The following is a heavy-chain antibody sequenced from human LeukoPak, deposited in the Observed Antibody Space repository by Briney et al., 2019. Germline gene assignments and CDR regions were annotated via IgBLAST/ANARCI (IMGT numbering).Heavy chain of an antibody. CDR1: GGSINSYY. J-gene: IGHJ3*02. CDR3: ARDLVSDYYDSSGYSNAFDI. D-gene: IGHD3-22*01. V-gene: IGHV4-59*12. Sequence: SETLSLTCTVSGGSINSYYWNWIRQPPGKGLEWIGYIYYSGSTYYNPSLKSRVTISVDTSKNQFSLKLSSVTAADTAVYYCARDLVSDYYDSSGYSNAFDIWGQGTMVTVSS. CDR2: IYYSGST.